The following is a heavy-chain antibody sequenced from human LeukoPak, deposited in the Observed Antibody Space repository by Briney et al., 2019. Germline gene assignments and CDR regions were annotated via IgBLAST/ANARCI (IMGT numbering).Heavy chain of an antibody. Sequence: GGSLRLSRAASVFTIREHEMNWVRQAPGTGLEWGSYISSSASTIYYTDSVKGRFSISRDNAKNSLYLQMNSLRDEGTAVYYCARAVPFKWYFDLWGRGTLVAVSS. J-gene: IGHJ2*01. V-gene: IGHV3-48*03. CDR3: ARAVPFKWYFDL. D-gene: IGHD6-6*01. CDR1: VFTIREHE. CDR2: ISSSASTI.